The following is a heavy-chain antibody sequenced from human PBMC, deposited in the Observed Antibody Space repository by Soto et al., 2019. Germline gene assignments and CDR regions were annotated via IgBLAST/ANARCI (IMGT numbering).Heavy chain of an antibody. V-gene: IGHV3-23*01. D-gene: IGHD3-22*01. Sequence: EVQLLESGGGLVQPGGSLRLSCAASGFTFSSYAMSWVRQAPGKGLEWVSAISGSGGSTYYADSVKGRFTISRDNSKTTLYLQMNSLRAEDTAVYYCAKDSVVITIIYYMDVWGKGTTVTVSS. J-gene: IGHJ6*03. CDR3: AKDSVVITIIYYMDV. CDR2: ISGSGGST. CDR1: GFTFSSYA.